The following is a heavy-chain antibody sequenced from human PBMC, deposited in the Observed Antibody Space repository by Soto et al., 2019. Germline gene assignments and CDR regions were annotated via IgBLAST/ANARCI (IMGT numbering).Heavy chain of an antibody. CDR1: GFSLSTSGVG. V-gene: IGHV2-5*02. D-gene: IGHD2-15*01. CDR2: IYWDDDK. J-gene: IGHJ6*02. Sequence: QITLKESGPTLVKPTQTLTLTCTFSGFSLSTSGVGVGWIRQPPGKALEWLALIYWDDDKRYSPSLTSRLTITKDTSKNQVVLTMTNMDPVDTATYYCAHVLVVVANYGTDVWGQGTTVTVSS. CDR3: AHVLVVVANYGTDV.